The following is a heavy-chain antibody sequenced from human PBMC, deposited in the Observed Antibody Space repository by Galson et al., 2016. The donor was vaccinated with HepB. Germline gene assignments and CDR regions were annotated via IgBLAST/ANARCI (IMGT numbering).Heavy chain of an antibody. CDR3: ARDMSSFYNYYYYGMDV. Sequence: SLRLSCAASGFTFSSYSMNWVRQAPGKGLERISYISISSSTIYYADSVRGRFAISRDNAKNSLYLQMNNLRDEDTAVYYCARDMSSFYNYYYYGMDVWGQGTTVTVSS. J-gene: IGHJ6*02. D-gene: IGHD6-13*01. CDR2: ISISSSTI. CDR1: GFTFSSYS. V-gene: IGHV3-48*02.